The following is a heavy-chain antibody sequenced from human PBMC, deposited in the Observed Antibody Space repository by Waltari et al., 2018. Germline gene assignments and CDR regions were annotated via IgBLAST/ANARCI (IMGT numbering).Heavy chain of an antibody. Sequence: QVQLVQSGGGVVQPGRSLRLSCTASDSTFSNNGMHWVRQAPGKGLEWVALIWNDGSIKNYADSVTGRFTISRDNSKNTLFLQMNSLRVEDTAVYFCAKEKWLTGPCDDWGQGALVTVSS. V-gene: IGHV3-33*06. J-gene: IGHJ4*02. CDR1: DSTFSNNG. D-gene: IGHD5-12*01. CDR3: AKEKWLTGPCDD. CDR2: IWNDGSIK.